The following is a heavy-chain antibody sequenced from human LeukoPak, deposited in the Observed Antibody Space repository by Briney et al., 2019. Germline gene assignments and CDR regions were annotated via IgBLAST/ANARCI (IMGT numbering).Heavy chain of an antibody. J-gene: IGHJ6*03. CDR3: AREKGAAVHYYMDV. D-gene: IGHD6-13*01. V-gene: IGHV3-23*01. CDR2: ISGSGGRT. CDR1: GFSLSDYG. Sequence: PGGSLRLSCAASGFSLSDYGMSWVRQAPGKGLEWVSGISGSGGRTHYAGSVKGRFTISRDNAKNSLYLQMNSLRAEDTAVYYCAREKGAAVHYYMDVWGKGTTVTVSS.